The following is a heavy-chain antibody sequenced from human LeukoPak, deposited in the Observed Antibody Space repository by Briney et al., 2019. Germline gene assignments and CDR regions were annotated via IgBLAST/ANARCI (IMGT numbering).Heavy chain of an antibody. CDR1: GYSFTSYA. CDR3: ARDPSNTSGRYIYFDY. V-gene: IGHV1-18*04. J-gene: IGHJ4*02. Sequence: GASVKVSCKASGYSFTSYAINWVRQAPGQGLEWMGWISAFNGDTNYAQNFKGRVTMTTDTSTRTAYMELRSLRSDDTAVYYCARDPSNTSGRYIYFDYWGQGTLVTVSS. D-gene: IGHD6-19*01. CDR2: ISAFNGDT.